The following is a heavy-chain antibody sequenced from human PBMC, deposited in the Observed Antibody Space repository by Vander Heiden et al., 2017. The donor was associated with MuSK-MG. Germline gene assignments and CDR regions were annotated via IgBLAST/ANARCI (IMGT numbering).Heavy chain of an antibody. Sequence: QVQLQQWGAGLLKPSETLSLTCAVYVGSFSGYYWSWIRQPPGKGLEWIGEINHSGSTNYNPSLKSRVTISVDTSKNQFSLKLSSVTAADTAVYYCAREYSSSWFHWFDPWGQGTLVTVSS. CDR3: AREYSSSWFHWFDP. CDR2: INHSGST. CDR1: VGSFSGYY. V-gene: IGHV4-34*01. D-gene: IGHD6-13*01. J-gene: IGHJ5*02.